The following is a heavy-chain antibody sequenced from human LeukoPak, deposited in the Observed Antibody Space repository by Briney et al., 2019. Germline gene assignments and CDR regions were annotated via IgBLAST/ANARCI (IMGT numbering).Heavy chain of an antibody. J-gene: IGHJ4*02. V-gene: IGHV3-7*01. CDR2: IRQDGSVQ. Sequence: GGSVRLFCAASGFTFSSYWMRWVRQAPGKGLEGVANIRQDGSVQNHVDSVKGRFTISRDNPKNSVYLQMSSLRAEDTAVYYCLVATRSRGFDYWGQGTLVTVSS. CDR3: LVATRSRGFDY. D-gene: IGHD2-15*01. CDR1: GFTFSSYW.